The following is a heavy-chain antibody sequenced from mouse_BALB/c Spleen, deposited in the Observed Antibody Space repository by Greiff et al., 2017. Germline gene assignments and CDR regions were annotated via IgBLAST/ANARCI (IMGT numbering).Heavy chain of an antibody. D-gene: IGHD2-14*01. J-gene: IGHJ4*01. CDR1: GYTFTSYW. V-gene: IGHV1-7*01. CDR2: INPSTGYT. Sequence: VQLQQSGAELAKPGASVKMSCKASGYTFTSYWMHWVKQRPGQGLEWIGYINPSTGYTEYNQKFKDKATLTADKSSSTAYMQLSSLTSEDSAVYYCARRGEGTDYAMDYWGQGTSVTVSS. CDR3: ARRGEGTDYAMDY.